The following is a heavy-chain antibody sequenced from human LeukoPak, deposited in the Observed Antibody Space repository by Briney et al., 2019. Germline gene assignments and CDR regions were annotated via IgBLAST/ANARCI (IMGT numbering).Heavy chain of an antibody. J-gene: IGHJ4*02. D-gene: IGHD1-26*01. CDR2: IWYDGSQK. V-gene: IGHV3-33*06. CDR3: AKASGSGYGKDYFDY. Sequence: GGSLRLSCAASGFNFSIYGMHWVRQAPGKGLEWVAIIWYDGSQKYLADSVKGRFSVSRDNFNNTLYLQMNSLRAEDTAVYYCAKASGSGYGKDYFDYWGQGTLVTVSS. CDR1: GFNFSIYG.